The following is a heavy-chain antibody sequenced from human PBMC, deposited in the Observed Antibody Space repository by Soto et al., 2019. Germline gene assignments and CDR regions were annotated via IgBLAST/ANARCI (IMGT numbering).Heavy chain of an antibody. D-gene: IGHD6-19*01. V-gene: IGHV3-7*01. CDR3: ARVGGWPSYYYYGMDV. J-gene: IGHJ6*02. CDR1: GFTFSSYW. Sequence: GGSLRLSCAASGFTFSSYWMSWVRQAPGKGLEWVANIKQDGSEKYYVDSVKGRFTISRDNAKNSLYLQMNSLRAEDTAVYYCARVGGWPSYYYYGMDVWGQGTTVTVSS. CDR2: IKQDGSEK.